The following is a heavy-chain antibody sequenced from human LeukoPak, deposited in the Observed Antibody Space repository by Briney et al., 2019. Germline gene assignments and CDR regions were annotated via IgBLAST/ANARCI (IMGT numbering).Heavy chain of an antibody. CDR3: ARHRPITIFGVVNRDWFDP. CDR1: GGTSSSYA. D-gene: IGHD3-3*01. V-gene: IGHV1-69*13. CDR2: IIPIFGTA. Sequence: SVKVSCKASGGTSSSYAISWVRQAPGQGLEWMGGIIPIFGTANYAQKFQGRVTITADESTSTAYMELSSLRSEDTAVYYCARHRPITIFGVVNRDWFDPWGQGTLVTVSS. J-gene: IGHJ5*02.